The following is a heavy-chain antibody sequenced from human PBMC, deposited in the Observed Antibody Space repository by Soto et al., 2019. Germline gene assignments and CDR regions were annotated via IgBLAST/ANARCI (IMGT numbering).Heavy chain of an antibody. D-gene: IGHD3-10*01. CDR2: IKSKTDGGTT. CDR3: STRFYYGSGSYYIKDY. J-gene: IGHJ4*02. Sequence: EVQLVESGGGLVKPGGSLRLSCAASGFTFSNAWMSWVRQAPGKGLEWVGRIKSKTDGGTTDYAAPVKGRFTISRDDSKHTLYLHMNSLKTEETAVYYCSTRFYYGSGSYYIKDYWGQGTLVTVSS. CDR1: GFTFSNAW. V-gene: IGHV3-15*01.